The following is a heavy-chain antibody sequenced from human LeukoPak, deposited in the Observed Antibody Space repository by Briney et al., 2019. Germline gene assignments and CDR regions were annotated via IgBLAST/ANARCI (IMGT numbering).Heavy chain of an antibody. CDR2: IYYSGST. CDR3: ATQSIAAVGY. Sequence: NPSETLSLTCTVSGGSISSSSYYWGWIRQPPGKGLEWIGSIYYSGSTYYNPSLKSRVTISVDTSKSQFSLKLSSVTAADTAVYYCATQSIAAVGYWGQGTLVTVSS. CDR1: GGSISSSSYY. D-gene: IGHD6-13*01. J-gene: IGHJ4*02. V-gene: IGHV4-39*01.